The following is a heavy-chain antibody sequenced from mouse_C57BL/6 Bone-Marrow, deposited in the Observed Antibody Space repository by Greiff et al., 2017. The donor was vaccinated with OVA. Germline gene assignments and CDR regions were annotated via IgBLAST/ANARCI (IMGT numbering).Heavy chain of an antibody. CDR2: IDPSDSYT. CDR3: ARGLGPWCFDV. CDR1: GYTFTSYW. V-gene: IGHV1-59*01. Sequence: QVQLQQPGAELVRPGTSVKLSCKASGYTFTSYWMHWVKQRPGQGLEWIGVIDPSDSYTNYNQKFKGKATLTVDTSSSTAYMQLSSLTSEDSAVYYCARGLGPWCFDVWGTGTTVTVSS. D-gene: IGHD4-1*01. J-gene: IGHJ1*03.